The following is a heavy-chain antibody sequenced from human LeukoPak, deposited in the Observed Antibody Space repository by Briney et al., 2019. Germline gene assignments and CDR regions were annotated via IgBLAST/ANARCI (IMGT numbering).Heavy chain of an antibody. V-gene: IGHV3-48*02. Sequence: PGGSLRLSCAATGFTYRCHNMNWLRQAPGKGLEWVSYISSSSITIYYADSVKGRFTISRDNDKNSLYLQMNSLRDEDTAVYYCAIVIQGALDPWGQGTLVTVSS. J-gene: IGHJ5*02. CDR2: ISSSSITI. CDR3: AIVIQGALDP. D-gene: IGHD4/OR15-4a*01. CDR1: GFTYRCHN.